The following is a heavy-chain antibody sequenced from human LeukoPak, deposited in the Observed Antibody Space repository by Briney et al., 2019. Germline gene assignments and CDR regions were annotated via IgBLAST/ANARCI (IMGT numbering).Heavy chain of an antibody. D-gene: IGHD1-26*01. J-gene: IGHJ4*02. Sequence: SETLSLTCAVSGGSISITNYYWGWIRQPPGRGLEWIGSSYYSGSTYYNPSLRSRVTISVDTSKNQFSLKLSSVTAADTAVYYCARCGRPDSDFDYWGQGTLVTVSS. CDR1: GGSISITNYY. V-gene: IGHV4-39*07. CDR2: SYYSGST. CDR3: ARCGRPDSDFDY.